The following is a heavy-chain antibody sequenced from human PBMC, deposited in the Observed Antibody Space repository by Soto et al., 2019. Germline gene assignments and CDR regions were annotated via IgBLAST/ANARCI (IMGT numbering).Heavy chain of an antibody. CDR3: ARQRGRYITNFGAVRPDNWFDT. J-gene: IGHJ5*02. CDR1: GYTFTTYS. D-gene: IGHD2-8*02. CDR2: IKTDSGQT. Sequence: VQLVQSGAEVKKPGASVTVSCKASGYTFTTYSVHWVRQAPGQSLEWMGWIKTDSGQTKYAQRFQGSVIITRDTAATTVYMELNNLKSEYTAMYYCARQRGRYITNFGAVRPDNWFDTWGQGPLVTVSS. V-gene: IGHV1-3*04.